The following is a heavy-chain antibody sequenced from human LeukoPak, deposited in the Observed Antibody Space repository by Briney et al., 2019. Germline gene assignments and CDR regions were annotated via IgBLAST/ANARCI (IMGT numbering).Heavy chain of an antibody. D-gene: IGHD5-24*01. CDR1: GVTVSNNF. CDR3: ARDPPAVAINTYG. J-gene: IGHJ4*02. Sequence: PGGSLRLSCAASGVTVSNNFMLWVRQAPGKGLEWVSLIYSGGATHYADSVKGRFTISRDNSKNTLYLQMNNLRAEDTAVYYCARDPPAVAINTYGWGQGALVTVSS. V-gene: IGHV3-66*01. CDR2: IYSGGAT.